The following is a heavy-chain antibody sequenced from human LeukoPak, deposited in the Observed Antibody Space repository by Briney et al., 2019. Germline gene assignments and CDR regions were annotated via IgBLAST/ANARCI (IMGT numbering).Heavy chain of an antibody. Sequence: PGGSLRLSCAASGFTFSSYWMSWVRQAPGKGLECVANINQDGSEKYYVDSVKGRFTISRDNAKNSLYLQMNSLRAEDTAVYYCARGEYQLPQGNWGQRTLVTVSS. D-gene: IGHD2-2*01. CDR2: INQDGSEK. V-gene: IGHV3-7*03. J-gene: IGHJ4*02. CDR3: ARGEYQLPQGN. CDR1: GFTFSSYW.